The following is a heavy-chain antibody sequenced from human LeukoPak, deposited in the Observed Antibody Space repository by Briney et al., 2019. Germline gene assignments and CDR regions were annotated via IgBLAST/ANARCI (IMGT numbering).Heavy chain of an antibody. D-gene: IGHD1-26*01. J-gene: IGHJ2*01. CDR2: ISGSGGST. V-gene: IGHV3-23*01. Sequence: PGGSLRLSCAASGFTFSSYAMNWVRQAPGKGLEWVSVISGSGGSTCHADSVKGRFTISRDSSKNTLFLHMNTLRAEDTAIYYCAKDRTVGASYWYFDLWGRGTLVTVSS. CDR1: GFTFSSYA. CDR3: AKDRTVGASYWYFDL.